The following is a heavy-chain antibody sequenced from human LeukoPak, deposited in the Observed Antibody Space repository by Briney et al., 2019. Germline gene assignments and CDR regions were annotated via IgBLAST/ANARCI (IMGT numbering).Heavy chain of an antibody. D-gene: IGHD3-10*02. CDR2: ISYDGSDK. Sequence: GGSLRLSCAASGFTFDNYGMHWVRQAPGKGLEWVAIISYDGSDKYYADSVKGRFTISRDNSKNTLYLQMNSLRAEDTAVYYCAELGITMIGGVWGKGTTVTISS. V-gene: IGHV3-30*18. J-gene: IGHJ6*04. CDR3: AELGITMIGGV. CDR1: GFTFDNYG.